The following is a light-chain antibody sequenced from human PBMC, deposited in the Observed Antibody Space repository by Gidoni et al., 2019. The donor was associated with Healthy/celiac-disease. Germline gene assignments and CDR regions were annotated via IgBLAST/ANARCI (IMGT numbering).Light chain of an antibody. J-gene: IGKJ2*01. V-gene: IGKV1-5*03. CDR3: QQYNSYSRYT. CDR2: KAS. CDR1: QSISSW. Sequence: DIQMTQSPSTLSASVGERVTITCRASQSISSWLAWYQQKQGKAPKLLIYKASSLESGVPSRFSGSGSGTEFTLTISSLQPDDFATYYCQQYNSYSRYTFGQGTKLEIK.